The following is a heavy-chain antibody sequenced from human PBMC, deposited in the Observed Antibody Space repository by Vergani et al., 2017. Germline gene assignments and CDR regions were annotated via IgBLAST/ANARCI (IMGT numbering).Heavy chain of an antibody. D-gene: IGHD4-23*01. CDR1: GGSTSSYY. CDR2: NYYIGST. V-gene: IGHV4-59*01. Sequence: QVQLQESGPGLVKPSETLSLTCTVSGGSTSSYYWSWIRKPPGKGLECIGYNYYIGSTNYNPSLKSRVTISVDTSKNQFSLKLGSVTAADTAVYYCARDPSDGGNPIGFDLWGQGTLVTVSS. CDR3: ARDPSDGGNPIGFDL. J-gene: IGHJ5*02.